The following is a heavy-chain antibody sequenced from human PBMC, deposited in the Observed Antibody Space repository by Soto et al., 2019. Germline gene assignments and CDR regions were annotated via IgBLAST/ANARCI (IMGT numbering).Heavy chain of an antibody. CDR1: GYTFTSYG. CDR2: ISAYNGNT. V-gene: IGHV1-18*01. Sequence: ASVKVSCKASGYTFTSYGISWVRQAPGQGLEWMGWISAYNGNTNYAQKLQGRVTMTTDTSTSTAYMELRSLRSDDTAVYYCAREIGVTVFFTVDYWGQGTLVTVSS. CDR3: AREIGVTVFFTVDY. D-gene: IGHD2-8*02. J-gene: IGHJ4*02.